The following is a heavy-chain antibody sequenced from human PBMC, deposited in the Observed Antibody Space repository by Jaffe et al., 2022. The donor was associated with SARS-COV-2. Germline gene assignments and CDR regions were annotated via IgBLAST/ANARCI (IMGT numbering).Heavy chain of an antibody. Sequence: QLQLQESGPGLVKPSETLSLTCIVSGGSIRSSDYNWGWIRQPPGKGLEWIGSIYYSGSTYYNSSLKSRVTISVDTSKNQFSLKLTSVTAADTAVYYCARQPSARRYWYFDLWGRGTLVTVSS. D-gene: IGHD3-3*01. CDR3: ARQPSARRYWYFDL. J-gene: IGHJ2*01. CDR1: GGSIRSSDYN. V-gene: IGHV4-39*01. CDR2: IYYSGST.